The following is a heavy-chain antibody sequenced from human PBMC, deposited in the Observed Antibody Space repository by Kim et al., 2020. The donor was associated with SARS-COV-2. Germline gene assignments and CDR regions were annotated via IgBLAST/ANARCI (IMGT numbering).Heavy chain of an antibody. D-gene: IGHD6-13*01. CDR1: GGSFSGYY. Sequence: SETLSLTCAVYGGSFSGYYWSWIRQPPGKGLEWIGEINHSGSTNYNPSLKSRVTISVDTSKNQFSLKLSSVTAADTAVYCCARGIAAAGTRLNWFDPWGQ. CDR3: ARGIAAAGTRLNWFDP. J-gene: IGHJ5*02. V-gene: IGHV4-34*01. CDR2: INHSGST.